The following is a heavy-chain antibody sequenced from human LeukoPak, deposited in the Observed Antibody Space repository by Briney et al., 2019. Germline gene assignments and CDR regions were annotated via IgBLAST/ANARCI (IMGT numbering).Heavy chain of an antibody. CDR1: GYTLTGLS. D-gene: IGHD1-26*01. Sequence: EASVKVSCKVSGYTLTGLSMHWVRQAPGKGLEWMGGFDPEDGETIYAQKFQGRVTMTEDTSTDTAYMELSSLRSEDTAVYYCATKVGATHDDAFDIWGQGTMVTVSS. V-gene: IGHV1-24*01. CDR3: ATKVGATHDDAFDI. CDR2: FDPEDGET. J-gene: IGHJ3*02.